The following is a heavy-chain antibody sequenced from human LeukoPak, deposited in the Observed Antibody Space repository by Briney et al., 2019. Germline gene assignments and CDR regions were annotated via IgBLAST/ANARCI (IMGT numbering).Heavy chain of an antibody. CDR3: ARVGSGYSSSWLPYYYYGMDV. Sequence: PSETLSLTCAVCGGSFSGYYWSWIRQPPGKGLEWIGEINHSGSTNYNPSLKSRVTISVDTSKNQFSLKLSSVTAADTAVYYCARVGSGYSSSWLPYYYYGMDVWGQGTTVTVSS. J-gene: IGHJ6*02. CDR2: INHSGST. CDR1: GGSFSGYY. V-gene: IGHV4-34*01. D-gene: IGHD6-13*01.